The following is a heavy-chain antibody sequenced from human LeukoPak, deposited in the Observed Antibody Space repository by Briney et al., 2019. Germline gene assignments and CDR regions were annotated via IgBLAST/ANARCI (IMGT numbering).Heavy chain of an antibody. Sequence: ASVKVSCKASGYTFTAYYMHWVRQVLGQGLEWMGRINPNSGDTDYAQKFQGRVIMTRDTSISTAYMEVSRLRSDDTAVYYCARVDSGHDYGPSWGQGTTVTVSS. CDR1: GYTFTAYY. CDR3: ARVDSGHDYGPS. D-gene: IGHD5-12*01. V-gene: IGHV1-2*06. CDR2: INPNSGDT. J-gene: IGHJ3*01.